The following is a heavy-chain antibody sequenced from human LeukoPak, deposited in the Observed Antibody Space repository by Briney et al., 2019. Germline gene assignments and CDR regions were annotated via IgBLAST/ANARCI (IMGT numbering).Heavy chain of an antibody. CDR3: ARESYDSSGYYFDY. D-gene: IGHD3-22*01. CDR2: IKQDGSEK. V-gene: IGHV3-7*01. J-gene: IGHJ4*02. Sequence: GGSLRLSCAASGFTFSSYWMSWVRQAPGKGLEWVANIKQDGSEKYYVDSVKGRFTISRDNAKNSLYLQMNSLRAEDTAVYYCARESYDSSGYYFDYWGQGTLVTVSS. CDR1: GFTFSSYW.